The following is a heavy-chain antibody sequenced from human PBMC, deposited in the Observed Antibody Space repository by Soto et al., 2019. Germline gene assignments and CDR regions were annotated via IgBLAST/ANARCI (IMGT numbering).Heavy chain of an antibody. CDR3: ARGTSSGYYYMDV. CDR1: GFTFSSYD. D-gene: IGHD6-19*01. V-gene: IGHV3-13*01. Sequence: EVQLVESGGGLVQPGGSLRLSCAASGFTFSSYDMHWVRQATGKGLEWVSAIGTAGDTYYPGSVKGRFTISRENAKNSLYLQTNSLRAGDTAVYYCARGTSSGYYYMDVWGKGTTVTVSS. CDR2: IGTAGDT. J-gene: IGHJ6*03.